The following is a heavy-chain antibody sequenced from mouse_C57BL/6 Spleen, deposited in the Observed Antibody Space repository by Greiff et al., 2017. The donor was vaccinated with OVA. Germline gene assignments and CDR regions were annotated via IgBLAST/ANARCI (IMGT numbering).Heavy chain of an antibody. Sequence: VQLQQPGAELVMPGASVKLSCKASGYTFTSYWMHWVKQRPGQGLEWIGEIDPSDSYTNYNQKFKGKSTLTVDKSSSTAYMQLSSLTSEDSAVYYCARRGYYDYDGDYFDYWGQGTTLTVSS. CDR3: ARRGYYDYDGDYFDY. D-gene: IGHD2-4*01. CDR2: IDPSDSYT. V-gene: IGHV1-69*01. J-gene: IGHJ2*01. CDR1: GYTFTSYW.